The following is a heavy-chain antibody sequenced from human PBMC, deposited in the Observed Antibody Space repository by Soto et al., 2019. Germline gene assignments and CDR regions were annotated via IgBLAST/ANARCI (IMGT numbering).Heavy chain of an antibody. CDR1: GYSISNGLY. CDR2: IYHNGFT. D-gene: IGHD3-3*01. V-gene: IGHV4-38-2*01. Sequence: SETLSLTCAVSGYSISNGLYWGWIRQPPGKGLEWIANIYHNGFTYYNPSLKSRVTLSVDMSKNHFSLKLRSVAAADTAVYYCARMDDFWSGSSAFDIWGQGTMVTVSS. J-gene: IGHJ3*02. CDR3: ARMDDFWSGSSAFDI.